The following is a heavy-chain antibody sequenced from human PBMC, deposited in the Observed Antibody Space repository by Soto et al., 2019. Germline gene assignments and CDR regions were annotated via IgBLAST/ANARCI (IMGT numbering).Heavy chain of an antibody. D-gene: IGHD3-10*01. CDR1: GYTFTGYY. V-gene: IGHV1-2*04. J-gene: IGHJ6*02. CDR3: ARARGSGSYYNGTMDV. Sequence: ASVKVSCKASGYTFTGYYMHWVRQAPGQGLEWMGWINPNSGGTNYAQKFQGWVTMTRDTSISTAYMELSRLRSDDTAVYYCARARGSGSYYNGTMDVWGQGTTVTVSS. CDR2: INPNSGGT.